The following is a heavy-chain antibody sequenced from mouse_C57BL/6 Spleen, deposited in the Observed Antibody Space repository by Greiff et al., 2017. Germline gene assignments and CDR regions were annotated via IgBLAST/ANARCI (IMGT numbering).Heavy chain of an antibody. J-gene: IGHJ4*01. V-gene: IGHV1-55*01. CDR2: IYPGSGST. Sequence: QVQLQQPGAELVTPGASVKMSCKASGYTFTSYWITWVQQRPGQGLEWIGAIYPGSGSTNYNEKFKSKATLTVDTSSSSAYMQRSSLTSEDSAVYYCARGGNSTYYAMDYWGQGTSVTVSS. D-gene: IGHD2-1*01. CDR1: GYTFTSYW. CDR3: ARGGNSTYYAMDY.